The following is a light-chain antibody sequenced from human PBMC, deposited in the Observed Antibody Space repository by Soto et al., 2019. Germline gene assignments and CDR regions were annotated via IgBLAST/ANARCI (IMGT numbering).Light chain of an antibody. Sequence: QSALTQPPSASGSPGQSVTISCTGASSDVGSYNYVSWFQQHPGKAPKLMIYEVSKRPSGVPDRFSGSKSGNTASLTVSGLRAEDEADYYCSSYGGSNNLVFGTGTKLTVL. CDR2: EVS. J-gene: IGLJ1*01. V-gene: IGLV2-8*01. CDR3: SSYGGSNNLV. CDR1: SSDVGSYNY.